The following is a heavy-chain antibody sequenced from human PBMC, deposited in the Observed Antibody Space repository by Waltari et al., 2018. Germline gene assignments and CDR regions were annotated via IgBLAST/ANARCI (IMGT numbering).Heavy chain of an antibody. CDR2: ISGSGATP. D-gene: IGHD3-16*02. CDR3: AKGSRGYTNYFFDS. Sequence: EVQLLESAGGLVQPGEALRLSCAASGFSFMGFAMTWVRQAPGGGVECVAAISGSGATPFYADSGKGRFTIGGDNSRDTVYLQMNSLRVDDSAVYYCAKGSRGYTNYFFDSWGQGTLVSVSS. CDR1: GFSFMGFA. J-gene: IGHJ4*02. V-gene: IGHV3-23*01.